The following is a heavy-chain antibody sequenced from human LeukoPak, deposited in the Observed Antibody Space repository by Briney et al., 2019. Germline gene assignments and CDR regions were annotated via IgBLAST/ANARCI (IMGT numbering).Heavy chain of an antibody. J-gene: IGHJ5*02. D-gene: IGHD3-10*01. CDR2: IYHSGST. Sequence: PSETLSLTCAVSGGSISSGGYSWSWIRQPPGKGLEWIGYIYHSGSTYYNPSLKSRVTISVDRSKNQFSLKLSSVTAADTAVYYCARVSMVRGAQGYNWFDPWGQGTLVTVSS. CDR3: ARVSMVRGAQGYNWFDP. V-gene: IGHV4-30-2*01. CDR1: GGSISSGGYS.